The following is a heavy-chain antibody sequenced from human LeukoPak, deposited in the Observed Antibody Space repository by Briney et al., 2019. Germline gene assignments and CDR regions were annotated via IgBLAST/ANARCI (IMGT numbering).Heavy chain of an antibody. V-gene: IGHV4-59*01. J-gene: IGHJ3*02. CDR3: ARVRLGVGDAFDI. Sequence: SETLSLTCTVSSGSISGYYWSWIRQPPGKGVEWIGYSYYSGSTSYSPSLKSRVTILVDTSKNQFSLKLTYVTPADTAVYYCARVRLGVGDAFDIWGQGTMVTVSS. CDR1: SGSISGYY. D-gene: IGHD3-10*01. CDR2: SYYSGST.